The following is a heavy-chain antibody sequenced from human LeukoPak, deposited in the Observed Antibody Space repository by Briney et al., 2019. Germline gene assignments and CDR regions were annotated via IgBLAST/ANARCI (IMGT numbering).Heavy chain of an antibody. Sequence: GASVKVSCKVSGYTLTELSMHWVRQAPGKGLGWMGGFDPEDGETIYAQQFQGRVTMTEDTSSDTAYMELNSLRSEDTAVFYCATVPRESGYEDSFDYWGQGTLVTVSS. CDR2: FDPEDGET. J-gene: IGHJ4*02. D-gene: IGHD5-12*01. CDR3: ATVPRESGYEDSFDY. V-gene: IGHV1-24*01. CDR1: GYTLTELS.